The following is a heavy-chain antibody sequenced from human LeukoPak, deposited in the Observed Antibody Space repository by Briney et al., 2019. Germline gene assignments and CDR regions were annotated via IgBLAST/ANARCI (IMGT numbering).Heavy chain of an antibody. V-gene: IGHV4-31*03. CDR2: IYYSGST. J-gene: IGHJ4*02. CDR1: GGSINSGGYY. D-gene: IGHD2-2*01. Sequence: SETLSLTCTVSGGSINSGGYYWSWIRQHPGKGLEWIGYIYYSGSTYYNPSLKSRVTISVDTSKNQFSLKLSSVTAADTAVYYCARSRVVPAANGIDYWGQGTLVTVSS. CDR3: ARSRVVPAANGIDY.